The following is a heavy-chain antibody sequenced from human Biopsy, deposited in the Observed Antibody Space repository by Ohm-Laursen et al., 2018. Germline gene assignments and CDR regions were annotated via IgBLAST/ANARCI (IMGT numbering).Heavy chain of an antibody. CDR3: ARSGWNFEFDS. J-gene: IGHJ4*02. D-gene: IGHD6-19*01. Sequence: SLRLSCAASRFTFSRYWMNWVRQAPGKGLEWVANINQDGSEKYYVDSVKGRFTISRDNAENSLYLQMNSLRAEDTAIYYCARSGWNFEFDSWGKGTLVAVSS. V-gene: IGHV3-7*03. CDR1: RFTFSRYW. CDR2: INQDGSEK.